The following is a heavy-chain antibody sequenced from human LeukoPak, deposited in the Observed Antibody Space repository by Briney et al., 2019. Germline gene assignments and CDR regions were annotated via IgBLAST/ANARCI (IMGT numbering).Heavy chain of an antibody. Sequence: PGGSLRLSCVVSGFTFNRCWMNWVRQAPGKGLEWVAVIWYDGSNKYYADSVKGRFTISRDNSKNTLYLQMNSLRAEDTAVYYCARDRFYRTAVAGLPYPIRHFDYWGQGSLVTVSS. D-gene: IGHD6-19*01. V-gene: IGHV3-33*07. CDR2: IWYDGSNK. CDR3: ARDRFYRTAVAGLPYPIRHFDY. CDR1: GFTFNRCW. J-gene: IGHJ4*02.